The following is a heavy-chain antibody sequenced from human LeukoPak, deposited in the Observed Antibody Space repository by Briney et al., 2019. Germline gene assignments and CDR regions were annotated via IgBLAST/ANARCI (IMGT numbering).Heavy chain of an antibody. V-gene: IGHV3-23*01. D-gene: IGHD3-10*01. J-gene: IGHJ3*02. CDR2: ITDSGYNT. CDR1: GFTFSNYP. CDR3: AKVSMVRGQEGAFDI. Sequence: GGSLRLSCAASGFTFSNYPMSWVRQAPGKGLEWVSTITDSGYNTYYADSVKGRFTISRDNSKNTLYLQMNSLRAEDTAVYYCAKVSMVRGQEGAFDIWGQGTMVTVSS.